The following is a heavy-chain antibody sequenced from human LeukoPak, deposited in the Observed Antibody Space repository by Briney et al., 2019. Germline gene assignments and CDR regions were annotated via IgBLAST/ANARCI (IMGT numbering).Heavy chain of an antibody. D-gene: IGHD3-22*01. CDR3: ASVIVVVTPGSGGYYYYMDV. CDR1: GGSFSGYY. Sequence: PSETLSLTCAVYGGSFSGYYWSWIRQPPGKGLEWIGEINHSGSTNYNPSLKSRVTISVDTSKNQFSLKLSSVTAADTAVYYCASVIVVVTPGSGGYYYYMDVWGKGTTVTVSS. J-gene: IGHJ6*03. CDR2: INHSGST. V-gene: IGHV4-34*01.